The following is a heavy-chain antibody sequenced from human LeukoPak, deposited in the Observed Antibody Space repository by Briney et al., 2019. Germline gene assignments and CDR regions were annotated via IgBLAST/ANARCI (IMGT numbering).Heavy chain of an antibody. J-gene: IGHJ4*02. D-gene: IGHD2-8*01. V-gene: IGHV3-30*18. Sequence: PGRSLRLSCAASGFTFSHYGMHWVRQAPGKGLEWVAVISLDGSNKYYADSVKGRFTISRDDPKNTLSLQMNSLRAEDTAVYYCAKDSNGEYLYYWGQGTLVTVSS. CDR2: ISLDGSNK. CDR1: GFTFSHYG. CDR3: AKDSNGEYLYY.